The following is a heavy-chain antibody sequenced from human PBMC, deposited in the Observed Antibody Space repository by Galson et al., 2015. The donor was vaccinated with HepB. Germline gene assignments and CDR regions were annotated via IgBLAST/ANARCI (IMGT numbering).Heavy chain of an antibody. V-gene: IGHV1-69*02. CDR1: GGSFSNYT. D-gene: IGHD7-27*01. Sequence: SVKVSCKASGGSFSNYTISWVRQAPGQGLEWMGRITPLLGISNYAEKFQGRVTVTADKSTDTAYMELSSLRSDDTAIYYCARLSPPRLGTAFDVWGQGTLVTVSS. CDR3: ARLSPPRLGTAFDV. CDR2: ITPLLGIS. J-gene: IGHJ3*01.